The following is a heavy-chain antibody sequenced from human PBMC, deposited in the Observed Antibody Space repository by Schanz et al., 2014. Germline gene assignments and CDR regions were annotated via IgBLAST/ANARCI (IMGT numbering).Heavy chain of an antibody. V-gene: IGHV3-74*01. Sequence: EVQLVESGGGFVQPGGSLRLSCAASGFTFSSYWMHWVRQAPGKGLVWVSRINSDGSTTIYADSVKGRFTISRDNAKNTLYLQMNSLRAEDTAVYYCARPLGRNYYYYGLDVWGQGTTVTVSS. CDR2: INSDGSTT. CDR1: GFTFSSYW. CDR3: ARPLGRNYYYYGLDV. J-gene: IGHJ6*02.